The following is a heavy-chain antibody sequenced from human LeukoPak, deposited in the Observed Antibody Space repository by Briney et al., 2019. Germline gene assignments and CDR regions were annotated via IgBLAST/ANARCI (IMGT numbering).Heavy chain of an antibody. J-gene: IGHJ4*02. CDR3: AIRPVKYSIDY. D-gene: IGHD6-6*01. V-gene: IGHV3-23*01. CDR2: ISGSGGST. CDR1: GFPFSSYA. Sequence: GSLRLSCAASGFPFSSYAMSWVRPAPGKGLEWVSAISGSGGSTYYADSVKSRFTISRDNSKNTLYLQMNSLRAEDTAVYYCAIRPVKYSIDYWGQGTLVTVSS.